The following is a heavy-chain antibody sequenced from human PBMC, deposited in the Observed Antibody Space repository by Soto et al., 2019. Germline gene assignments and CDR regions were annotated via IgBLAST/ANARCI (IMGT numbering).Heavy chain of an antibody. Sequence: GGSLRLSCAASGFTFSNAWMNWVRQAPGKGLEWVGRIKSKTDGGTTDYAAPVKGRFTISRDDSKNTLYLQMNSLKTEDTAVYYCTTSEYSSSSPVSYYYYYGMDVWGQGTTVTVSS. V-gene: IGHV3-15*07. D-gene: IGHD6-6*01. CDR3: TTSEYSSSSPVSYYYYYGMDV. J-gene: IGHJ6*02. CDR1: GFTFSNAW. CDR2: IKSKTDGGTT.